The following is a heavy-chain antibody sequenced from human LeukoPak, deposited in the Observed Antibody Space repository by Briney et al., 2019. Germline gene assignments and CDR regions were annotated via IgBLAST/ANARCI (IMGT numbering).Heavy chain of an antibody. CDR3: AKRTPTYGPFDY. D-gene: IGHD3-10*01. Sequence: GGSLRLSCAASGFTFSSYGMTWVRQAQGKGLEWLARISGSGAATDYADSVKGRFTISRDSSKNTLYLQLNSLRAEDTAIYYCAKRTPTYGPFDYWGQGTLVTVSS. V-gene: IGHV3-23*01. CDR2: ISGSGAAT. J-gene: IGHJ4*02. CDR1: GFTFSSYG.